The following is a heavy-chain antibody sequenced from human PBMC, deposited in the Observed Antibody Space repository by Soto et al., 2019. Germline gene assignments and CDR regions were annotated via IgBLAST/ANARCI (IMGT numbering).Heavy chain of an antibody. CDR2: INHSGST. D-gene: IGHD3-3*01. J-gene: IGHJ5*02. CDR3: ARTLGRITIFGVVANWFDP. V-gene: IGHV4-34*01. CDR1: GGAFSGYY. Sequence: NPSETLSLTCAVYGGAFSGYYWSWIRQPPGKGLEWIGEINHSGSTNYNPSLKSRVTISVATPTNHFSPTLSSVTAAETAVYYCARTLGRITIFGVVANWFDPWGQGTLVTVSS.